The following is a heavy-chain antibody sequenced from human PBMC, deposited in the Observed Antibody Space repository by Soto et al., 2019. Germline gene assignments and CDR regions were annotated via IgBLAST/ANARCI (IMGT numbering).Heavy chain of an antibody. Sequence: EVQLVESGGGLVQPGGSLRLSCAASGLSVSNNYMSWVRQAPGKGLEWVSVIYSGGTTFYADSVKGRFIISRDISKNMLYLQINSLRADDTAVYYCARDYRLMVGGAGFDYWGQGVLVTVSA. CDR1: GLSVSNNY. J-gene: IGHJ4*02. D-gene: IGHD3-10*01. CDR3: ARDYRLMVGGAGFDY. V-gene: IGHV3-66*01. CDR2: IYSGGTT.